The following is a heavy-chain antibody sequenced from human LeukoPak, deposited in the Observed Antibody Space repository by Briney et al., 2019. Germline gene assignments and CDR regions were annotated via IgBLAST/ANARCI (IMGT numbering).Heavy chain of an antibody. D-gene: IGHD6-6*01. CDR3: VKDMGRWGSGSSGSWFGL. V-gene: IGHV3-9*01. CDR2: ISWRSATI. Sequence: GGSLRLSCAASGFTFDLYAMHWVRQAPGKGLEWVSGISWRSATIAYADSMKGRFTISRDNAKNSLYLQMNSLRVEDTGLYYCVKDMGRWGSGSSGSWFGLWGQGTLVTVSS. CDR1: GFTFDLYA. J-gene: IGHJ5*01.